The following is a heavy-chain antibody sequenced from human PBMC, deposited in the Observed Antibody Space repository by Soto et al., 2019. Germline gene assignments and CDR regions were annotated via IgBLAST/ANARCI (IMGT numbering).Heavy chain of an antibody. CDR2: IGGSGGST. CDR1: GFTFSSYA. J-gene: IGHJ4*02. D-gene: IGHD4-17*01. Sequence: EVQLLESGGGLVQPGGSLRLSCAASGFTFSSYAMSWVRQAPGKGLEGVSAIGGSGGSTYYADSVKGRFTISRDNSKNTLYQQMNSLRAEDTAVYYCAKSPHPDYGDFGYWGQGTLVTVSS. V-gene: IGHV3-23*01. CDR3: AKSPHPDYGDFGY.